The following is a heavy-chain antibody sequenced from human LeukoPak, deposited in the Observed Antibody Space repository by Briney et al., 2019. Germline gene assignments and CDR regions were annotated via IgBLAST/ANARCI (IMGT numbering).Heavy chain of an antibody. D-gene: IGHD3-9*01. CDR3: ARRPMLRYFDWLPRFGFDP. CDR2: IFYSGRT. Sequence: SETLSLTCTVSGGSISSYYWSWIRQPPGKGLEWIGYIFYSGRTNYNPSLKSRVTLSVDTSKNWFSLRLTSVTAADTAVYYCARRPMLRYFDWLPRFGFDPWGQGTLVTVSS. V-gene: IGHV4-59*01. J-gene: IGHJ5*02. CDR1: GGSISSYY.